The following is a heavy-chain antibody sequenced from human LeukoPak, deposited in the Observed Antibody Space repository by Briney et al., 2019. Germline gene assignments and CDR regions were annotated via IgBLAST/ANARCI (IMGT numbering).Heavy chain of an antibody. Sequence: SETLSLTCTVSGDSLTHTSWSWIRQSPGGGLEWIGYMFYGGTTNHNPSLKSRVTISVDTSKNQFSLKLSSVTAADTAVYYCAREGRAAAAGTKDALDIWGRGGMVSVSS. D-gene: IGHD6-13*01. J-gene: IGHJ3*02. CDR3: AREGRAAAAGTKDALDI. CDR1: GDSLTHTS. CDR2: MFYGGTT. V-gene: IGHV4-59*01.